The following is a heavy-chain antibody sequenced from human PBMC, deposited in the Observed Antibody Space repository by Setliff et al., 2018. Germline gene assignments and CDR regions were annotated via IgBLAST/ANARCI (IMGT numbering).Heavy chain of an antibody. D-gene: IGHD3-9*01. CDR1: GFTFSSYW. V-gene: IGHV3-74*01. J-gene: IGHJ6*02. CDR3: AKHGAYNDFLTGYNFYYDMDV. CDR2: INNDGSNT. Sequence: QPGGSLRLSCAASGFTFSSYWMHWVRQAPGKGLVWVSRINNDGSNTYYADSVKGRFTISRDNAKNTLYLQMNSLRAEDTAVYYCAKHGAYNDFLTGYNFYYDMDVWGQGTTVTVSS.